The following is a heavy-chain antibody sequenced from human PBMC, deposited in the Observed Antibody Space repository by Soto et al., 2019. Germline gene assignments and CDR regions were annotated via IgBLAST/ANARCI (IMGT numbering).Heavy chain of an antibody. CDR3: ARVKDGYSSGWYVVNGMDV. CDR1: GFTFSSYS. J-gene: IGHJ6*02. CDR2: ISSSSSTI. D-gene: IGHD6-19*01. V-gene: IGHV3-48*02. Sequence: EVQLVESGGGLVQPGGSLRLSCAASGFTFSSYSMNWVRQAPGKGLEWVSYISSSSSTIYYADSVKGRFTISRDNAKNSLYLQMNSLRDEDTAVYYCARVKDGYSSGWYVVNGMDVWGQGTTVTVSS.